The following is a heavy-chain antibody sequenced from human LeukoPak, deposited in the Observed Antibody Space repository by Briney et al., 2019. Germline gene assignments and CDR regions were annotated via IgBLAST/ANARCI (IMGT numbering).Heavy chain of an antibody. CDR2: ISSGSSYI. Sequence: GGSLRLSCAASGFTLSSYSMNWVRQAPGKGLEWVSSISSGSSYIYYADSVKGRFTISRDNAKNSLYLQMNSLRAEDTAVYYCARGANWNYFGAFDIWGQGTLVAVSS. J-gene: IGHJ3*02. D-gene: IGHD1-7*01. CDR3: ARGANWNYFGAFDI. CDR1: GFTLSSYS. V-gene: IGHV3-21*01.